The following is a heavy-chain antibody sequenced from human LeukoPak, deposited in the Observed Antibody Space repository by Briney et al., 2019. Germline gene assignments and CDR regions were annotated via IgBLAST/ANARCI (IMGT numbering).Heavy chain of an antibody. Sequence: GGSLRLSCAASGFTFTSYAMSWVRQAPGKGLEWVSSISGSGGSTYYADSVKGRFTISRDNSKNTLYLQMNSLRAEDTAVYYCAKQAAAVGGAFDYWGQGTLVTVSS. CDR1: GFTFTSYA. D-gene: IGHD6-13*01. V-gene: IGHV3-23*01. CDR3: AKQAAAVGGAFDY. J-gene: IGHJ4*02. CDR2: ISGSGGST.